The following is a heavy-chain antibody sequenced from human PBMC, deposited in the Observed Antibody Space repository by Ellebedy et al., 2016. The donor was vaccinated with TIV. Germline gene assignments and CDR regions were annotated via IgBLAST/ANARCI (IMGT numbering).Heavy chain of an antibody. J-gene: IGHJ4*02. CDR1: GGSISSYY. D-gene: IGHD2-8*01. V-gene: IGHV4-59*01. Sequence: MPSETLSLTCTVSGGSISSYYWSWIRQPPGKGLEWIGYIYYSGSTNYNPSLKSRVTLSVDTSKNQFSLKLSSVTAADTAVYYCARGASDGYVDYWGQGTLVTVSS. CDR2: IYYSGST. CDR3: ARGASDGYVDY.